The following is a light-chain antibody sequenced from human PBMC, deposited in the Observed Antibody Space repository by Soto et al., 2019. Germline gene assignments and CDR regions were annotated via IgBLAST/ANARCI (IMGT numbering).Light chain of an antibody. V-gene: IGKV3-15*01. CDR3: QQHDNSPLT. CDR1: QSVSSN. J-gene: IGKJ4*01. CDR2: GAS. Sequence: MGIRQSPATLSVSPGERATLSCMASQSVSSNLAWYQQKPGQAPRLLIYGASTRATGIPARFSGSGSGTDFTLTISRLEPEDFAVYYCQQHDNSPLTFGGRTKVDIK.